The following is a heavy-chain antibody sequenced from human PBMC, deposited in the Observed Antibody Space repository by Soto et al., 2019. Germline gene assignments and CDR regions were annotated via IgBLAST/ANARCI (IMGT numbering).Heavy chain of an antibody. D-gene: IGHD3-10*01. J-gene: IGHJ5*02. CDR2: TYYRSKWYN. Sequence: PSQTLSLTCAISGDSVSSNSAAWNWIRQSPSRGLEWLGRTYYRSKWYNDYAVSVKSRITINPDTSKNQFSLQLNSVTPEDTAVYYCARARRTMVRGVDSFWFDPWGQGTLVTVSS. V-gene: IGHV6-1*01. CDR1: GDSVSSNSAA. CDR3: ARARRTMVRGVDSFWFDP.